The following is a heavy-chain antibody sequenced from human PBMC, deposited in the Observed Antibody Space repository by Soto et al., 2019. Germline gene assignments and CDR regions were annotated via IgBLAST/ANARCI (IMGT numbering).Heavy chain of an antibody. J-gene: IGHJ4*02. D-gene: IGHD2-8*01. Sequence: ASVKVSCTASGYTFASYAMHWVRQAPGQRLEWMGWINAGNGNTIYSQKFQGRVTITRDTSASTVYMELSSLRSEDTAVYYCARICTNGVCYTPDFDYWGQGTLVTVSS. CDR1: GYTFASYA. CDR2: INAGNGNT. CDR3: ARICTNGVCYTPDFDY. V-gene: IGHV1-3*01.